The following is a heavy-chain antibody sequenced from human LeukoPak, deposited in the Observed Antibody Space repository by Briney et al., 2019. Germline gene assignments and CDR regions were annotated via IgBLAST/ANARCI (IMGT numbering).Heavy chain of an antibody. D-gene: IGHD3-9*01. CDR1: GYTFSSYS. V-gene: IGHV1-18*01. CDR2: ISTFNGDT. CDR3: ARADVLRYFDWLLPPGDY. J-gene: IGHJ4*02. Sequence: ASVKVSCKASGYTFSSYSFSWVRQAPGQGLEWMGWISTFNGDTDYTQNLQGRVTMTTDASTSTAYMELRNLRSDDTAVYYCARADVLRYFDWLLPPGDYWGQGTLVTVSS.